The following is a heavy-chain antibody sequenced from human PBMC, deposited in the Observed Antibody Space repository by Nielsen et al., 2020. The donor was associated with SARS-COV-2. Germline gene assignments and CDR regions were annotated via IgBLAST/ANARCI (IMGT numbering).Heavy chain of an antibody. CDR3: ARGRYFDSYYMDV. J-gene: IGHJ6*03. V-gene: IGHV4-34*01. Sequence: SETLSLTCAVYGGSFSGRYWSWIRQPPGKGLEWIGEINHSGSTNYNPSLKSRVTISVDTSKNQFSLKLSSVTAADTAVYYCARGRYFDSYYMDVWGKGTTVTVSS. CDR2: INHSGST. CDR1: GGSFSGRY. D-gene: IGHD3-9*01.